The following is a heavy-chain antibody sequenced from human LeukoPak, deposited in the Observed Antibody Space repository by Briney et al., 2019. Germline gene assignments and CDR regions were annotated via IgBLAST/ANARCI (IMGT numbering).Heavy chain of an antibody. CDR2: IYHSGST. Sequence: SETLSLTCTVSGYSISSGYYWGWIRQPPGKGLEWNGSIYHSGSTYYNTSLKSQVTISVDTSKNQFSLKLSSVTAADTAVYYCARDPLSIAAAGHFDYWGQGTLVTVSS. V-gene: IGHV4-38-2*02. CDR3: ARDPLSIAAAGHFDY. CDR1: GYSISSGYY. J-gene: IGHJ4*02. D-gene: IGHD6-13*01.